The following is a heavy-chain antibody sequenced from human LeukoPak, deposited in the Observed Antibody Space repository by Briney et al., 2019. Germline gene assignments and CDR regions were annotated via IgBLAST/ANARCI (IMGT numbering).Heavy chain of an antibody. CDR1: GGSFSGYY. CDR3: ARGHHNWASYYGMDV. CDR2: INHSGST. Sequence: PSETLSLTCAVYGGSFSGYYWSWIRQPPGKGLEWIGEINHSGSTNYNPFLKSRVTISVDTSKNQFSLKLSSVTAADTAVYYCARGHHNWASYYGMDVWGQGTTVTVSS. D-gene: IGHD1-1*01. J-gene: IGHJ6*02. V-gene: IGHV4-34*01.